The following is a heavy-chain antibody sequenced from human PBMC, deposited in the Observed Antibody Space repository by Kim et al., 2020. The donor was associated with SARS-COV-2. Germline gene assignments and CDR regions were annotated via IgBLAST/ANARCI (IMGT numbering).Heavy chain of an antibody. D-gene: IGHD3-22*01. CDR2: INHSGST. CDR1: GGSFSGYY. CDR3: VRGASTMIVVSTARAEYFQH. V-gene: IGHV4-34*01. Sequence: SETLSLTCAVYGGSFSGYYWSWIRQPPGKGLEWIGEINHSGSTNYNPSLKSRVTISVDTSKNQFSLKLSSVTAADTAVYYCVRGASTMIVVSTARAEYFQHWGQGTLVTVSS. J-gene: IGHJ1*01.